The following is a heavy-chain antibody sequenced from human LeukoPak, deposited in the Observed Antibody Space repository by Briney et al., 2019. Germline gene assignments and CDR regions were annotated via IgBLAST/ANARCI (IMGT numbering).Heavy chain of an antibody. V-gene: IGHV3-23*01. Sequence: GGSLRLSCAASGFTFSNYAMSWVRQAPGKGLERVSGISASGVTTHYADSVKGRLTISRDNAENSLYLQMNSLRVEDTAFYYCARDLAYSRLDYWGQGMLVTVSS. CDR2: ISASGVTT. J-gene: IGHJ4*02. D-gene: IGHD5-18*01. CDR1: GFTFSNYA. CDR3: ARDLAYSRLDY.